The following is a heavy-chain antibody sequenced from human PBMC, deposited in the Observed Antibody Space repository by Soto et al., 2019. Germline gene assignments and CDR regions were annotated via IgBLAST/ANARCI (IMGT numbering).Heavy chain of an antibody. CDR3: ARGPSGWPTLYYFDY. CDR2: ISAYNGNT. Sequence: ASVKVSCKASGHTFTSYGISWVRQAPGQGLEWMGWISAYNGNTNYAQKLQGRVTITTDTSTSTAYMELRSLRSDNTAVYYCARGPSGWPTLYYFDYWGQGTLVTVSS. D-gene: IGHD6-19*01. V-gene: IGHV1-18*01. CDR1: GHTFTSYG. J-gene: IGHJ4*02.